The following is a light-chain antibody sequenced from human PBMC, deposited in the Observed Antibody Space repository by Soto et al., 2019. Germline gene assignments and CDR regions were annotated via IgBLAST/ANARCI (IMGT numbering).Light chain of an antibody. J-gene: IGKJ1*01. V-gene: IGKV1-9*01. CDR2: SAS. Sequence: IQLTQSPSSLSASVGDTVTITCRASQAIGSYFAWYQQRPGTAPKLLIYSASTLHSGVPSRFSGSGSGTDFTLTISSLQPEDFAVYYCQQRSNWPTFGQGTKVEIK. CDR3: QQRSNWPT. CDR1: QAIGSY.